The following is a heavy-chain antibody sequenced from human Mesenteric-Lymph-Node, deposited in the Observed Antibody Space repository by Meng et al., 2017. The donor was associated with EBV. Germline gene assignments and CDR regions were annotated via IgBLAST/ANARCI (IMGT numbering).Heavy chain of an antibody. CDR1: GDSVSSSSAA. CDR3: ARGATSVFDL. Sequence: QVQLQQSGPGLVKASRTLSLTCVISGDSVSSSSAAWTWIGQSPSRVLEWLGRTYYRSKWYNDYAVFVKSRITINPDTSKNQFSLQLNSVTPEDTAVYYCARGATSVFDLWGRGTLVTVPQ. V-gene: IGHV6-1*01. J-gene: IGHJ2*01. CDR2: TYYRSKWYN.